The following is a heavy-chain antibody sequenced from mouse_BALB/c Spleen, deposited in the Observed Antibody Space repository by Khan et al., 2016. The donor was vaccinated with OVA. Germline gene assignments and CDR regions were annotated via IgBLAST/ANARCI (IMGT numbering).Heavy chain of an antibody. J-gene: IGHJ2*01. D-gene: IGHD1-2*01. CDR2: ISYSGVT. CDR1: GYSITSDYA. Sequence: VQLKESGPGLVKPSQSLSLTCTVTGYSITSDYAWNWIRQFPGNKLEWMGYISYSGVTSYTPSLKSRTSITRDTSKNQFFLQLNSETTEDTDTYYCARDNYYGYYFDYWGQGTTLTVSS. CDR3: ARDNYYGYYFDY. V-gene: IGHV3-2*02.